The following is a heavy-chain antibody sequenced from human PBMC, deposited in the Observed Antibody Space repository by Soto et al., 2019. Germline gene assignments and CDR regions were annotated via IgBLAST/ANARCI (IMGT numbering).Heavy chain of an antibody. Sequence: QVQLVESGGGVVQPGRSLRLSCAASGFTFSSYGMHWVRQAPGKGLEWVAVISYDGSNKYYADSVKGRFTISRDNSKNTLYLQMNSLRAEDTAVYYCAKDLSGYSGYDPRDYYYGMDVWDQWTTVSVSS. V-gene: IGHV3-30*18. CDR3: AKDLSGYSGYDPRDYYYGMDV. D-gene: IGHD5-12*01. CDR2: ISYDGSNK. J-gene: IGHJ6*02. CDR1: GFTFSSYG.